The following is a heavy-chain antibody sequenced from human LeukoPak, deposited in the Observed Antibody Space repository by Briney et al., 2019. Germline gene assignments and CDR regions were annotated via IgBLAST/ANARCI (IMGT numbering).Heavy chain of an antibody. CDR1: GYTFTGYY. D-gene: IGHD5-12*01. Sequence: ASVTVSCKASGYTFTGYYMHWVRQAPGQGLEWMGWINPNSGGTNYAQKFQGWVTMTRDTSISTAYMEVGRLRSDDTAVYYCARDGLRGYSGYDPNHHFVYCGQGTLVTVSS. CDR3: ARDGLRGYSGYDPNHHFVY. V-gene: IGHV1-2*04. J-gene: IGHJ4*02. CDR2: INPNSGGT.